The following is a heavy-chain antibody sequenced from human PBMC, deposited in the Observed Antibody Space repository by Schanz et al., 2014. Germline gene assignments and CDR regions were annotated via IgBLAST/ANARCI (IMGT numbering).Heavy chain of an antibody. D-gene: IGHD2-2*01. CDR2: ISGTTTYT. V-gene: IGHV3-11*05. CDR3: ARRASCSRIGCPFDS. Sequence: VQLVESGGGLVKPGGSLRLSCEASEFTFSDYYMSWIRQAPGKGLEWVSYISGTTTYTNYADSVKGRFTISRDNSKNTLYLQMNSLKTEDTAMYYCARRASCSRIGCPFDSWGQGTLVTVSS. CDR1: EFTFSDYY. J-gene: IGHJ4*02.